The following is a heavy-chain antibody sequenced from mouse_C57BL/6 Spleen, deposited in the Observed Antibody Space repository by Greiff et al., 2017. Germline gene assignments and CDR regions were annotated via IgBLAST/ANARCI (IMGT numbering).Heavy chain of an antibody. V-gene: IGHV1-26*01. J-gene: IGHJ3*01. CDR2: INPNNGGT. Sequence: EVQLQQSGPELVKPGASVKISCKASGYTFTDYYMNWVKQSHGKSLEWIGDINPNNGGTSYNQKFKGKATLTVDKSSSTAYMELRSLTSEDSAVYYCARGGEGYDGFAYWGQGTLVTVSA. D-gene: IGHD2-2*01. CDR1: GYTFTDYY. CDR3: ARGGEGYDGFAY.